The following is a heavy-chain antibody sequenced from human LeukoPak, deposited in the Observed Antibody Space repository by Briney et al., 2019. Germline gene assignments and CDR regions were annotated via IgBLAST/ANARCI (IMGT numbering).Heavy chain of an antibody. CDR2: IIPIFGTA. J-gene: IGHJ4*02. Sequence: SVKVSCKASGGTFSSYAISWVRQAPGQGLEWMGGIIPIFGTANYAQKFQGRVTITADESTSTAYMELSRLRSDDTAVYYCARGDYGDLAHDYWGQGTLVTVSS. CDR1: GGTFSSYA. D-gene: IGHD4-17*01. CDR3: ARGDYGDLAHDY. V-gene: IGHV1-69*13.